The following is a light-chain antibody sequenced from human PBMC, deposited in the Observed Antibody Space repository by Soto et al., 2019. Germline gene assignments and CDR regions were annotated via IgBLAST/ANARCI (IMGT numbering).Light chain of an antibody. V-gene: IGKV1-39*01. J-gene: IGKJ2*01. CDR1: QSISSY. CDR3: QQSYSTLMYT. Sequence: DIQMTQSPSSLSASVGDRVTITCRASQSISSYLNWYQQKPGKAPKLLIYAASSLQSWVPSRFSGSGYGTDFHLTISSLQPEDFSTYYCQQSYSTLMYTFGQGTKLEIK. CDR2: AAS.